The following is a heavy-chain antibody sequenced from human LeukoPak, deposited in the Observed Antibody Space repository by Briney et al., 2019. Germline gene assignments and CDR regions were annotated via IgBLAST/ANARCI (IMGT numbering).Heavy chain of an antibody. CDR2: IYYNGSP. V-gene: IGHV4-59*01. J-gene: IGHJ4*02. CDR3: ARDSRSYERSGYYHFDF. D-gene: IGHD3-22*01. CDR1: GASLISYY. Sequence: LETLSLTCTVSGASLISYYWNWIRQPPGKGLEWIGYIYYNGSPNYNPSLKSRVTMSQDTSKNQFSLKLTSVTAADTAVYYCARDSRSYERSGYYHFDFWGQGSLVTVFS.